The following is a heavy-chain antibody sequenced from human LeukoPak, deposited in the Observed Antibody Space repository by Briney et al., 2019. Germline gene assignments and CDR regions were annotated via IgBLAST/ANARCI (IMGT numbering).Heavy chain of an antibody. Sequence: QPGGSLRLSCAASGFTFSSYAMSWVRQAPGKGLEWASSISNNTYYADSVKGRFTISRDNSKNTLYLQMNSLRAEDTAVYYCAKDWPSERQQLPAYDALDIWGQGTLVTVSS. V-gene: IGHV3-23*01. CDR3: AKDWPSERQQLPAYDALDI. D-gene: IGHD6-13*01. CDR2: ISNNT. J-gene: IGHJ3*02. CDR1: GFTFSSYA.